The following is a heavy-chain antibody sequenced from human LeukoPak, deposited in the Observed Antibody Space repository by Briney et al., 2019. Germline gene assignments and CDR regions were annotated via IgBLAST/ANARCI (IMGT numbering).Heavy chain of an antibody. V-gene: IGHV3-9*01. J-gene: IGHJ3*02. Sequence: LXCAASAFTFDDYAMHWVRQAPGKGLKWVXGISWNSGSIGYADSVKGRFTISRDNAKNSLYLQMNSLRAEDTALYYCAKDLTYGSGSYDAFDIWGQGTMVTVSS. D-gene: IGHD3-10*01. CDR2: ISWNSGSI. CDR3: AKDLTYGSGSYDAFDI. CDR1: AFTFDDYA.